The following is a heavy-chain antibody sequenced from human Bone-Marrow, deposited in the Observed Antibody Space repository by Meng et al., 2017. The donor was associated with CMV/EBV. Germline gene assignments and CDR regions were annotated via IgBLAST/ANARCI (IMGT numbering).Heavy chain of an antibody. Sequence: ASVKVSCKASGYTFTGYYMHWVRQAPGQGLEWMGWINPNSGGTNYAQKFQGRVTMTRDTSISTAYMELSRLRSDDTAVYYCARDEKWELLQDYYYGMDVWGQGNTVTVSS. CDR1: GYTFTGYY. CDR3: ARDEKWELLQDYYYGMDV. D-gene: IGHD1-26*01. J-gene: IGHJ6*02. CDR2: INPNSGGT. V-gene: IGHV1-2*02.